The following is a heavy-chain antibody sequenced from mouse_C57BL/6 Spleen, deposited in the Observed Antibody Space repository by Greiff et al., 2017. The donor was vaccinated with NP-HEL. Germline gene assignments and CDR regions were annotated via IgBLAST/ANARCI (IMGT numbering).Heavy chain of an antibody. V-gene: IGHV1-81*01. J-gene: IGHJ4*01. CDR2: IYPRSGNT. D-gene: IGHD1-1*01. CDR1: GYTFTSYG. CDR3: ARSPVVDYAMDY. Sequence: VQLVESGAELARPGASVKLSCKASGYTFTSYGISWVKQRTGQGLEWIGEIYPRSGNTYYNEKFKGKATLTADKSSSTAYMELRSLTSEDSAVYFCARSPVVDYAMDYWGQGTSVTVSS.